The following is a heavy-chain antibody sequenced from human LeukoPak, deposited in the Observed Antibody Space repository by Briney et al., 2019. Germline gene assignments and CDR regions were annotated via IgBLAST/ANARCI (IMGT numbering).Heavy chain of an antibody. V-gene: IGHV3-23*01. CDR2: IGGSGTVT. CDR1: GFTFSSYA. J-gene: IGHJ6*03. Sequence: PGGYLRLYCAASGFTFSSYAMNWLRQAPGQGLEWVSSIGGSGTVTYYADSVKGRFTISRDNSKNTLYLQINSLRAEDTAIYYCAKDLRGSRYFDPMDVWGKGTTVTVSS. CDR3: AKDLRGSRYFDPMDV. D-gene: IGHD3-9*01.